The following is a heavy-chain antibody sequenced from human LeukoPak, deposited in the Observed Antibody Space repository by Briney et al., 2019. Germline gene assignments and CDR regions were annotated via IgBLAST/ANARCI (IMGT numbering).Heavy chain of an antibody. CDR1: GGSFSGYY. D-gene: IGHD5-18*01. V-gene: IGHV4-34*01. CDR3: AGDVDTTSY. J-gene: IGHJ4*02. Sequence: KPSETLSLTCAGYGGSFSGYYWNWIRQPPGKGLEWIGEINHSGSTNYNPSLKSRVTISVDTSKNQFSLKLSSVTAADTAVYYCAGDVDTTSYWGQGTLVTVSS. CDR2: INHSGST.